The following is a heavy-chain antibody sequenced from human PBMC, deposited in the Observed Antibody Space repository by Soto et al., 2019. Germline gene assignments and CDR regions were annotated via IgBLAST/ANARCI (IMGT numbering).Heavy chain of an antibody. Sequence: LRLSCAASGFSFRSYAMTWVRQAPGQGLEWVSSISGSGINIYYADSVRGRFTISRDNSKNILFLQMNSLRVEDTAVYYCAKDTTVTTIPPYWGQGTQVTVSS. CDR2: ISGSGINI. CDR1: GFSFRSYA. J-gene: IGHJ4*02. CDR3: AKDTTVTTIPPY. D-gene: IGHD4-17*01. V-gene: IGHV3-23*01.